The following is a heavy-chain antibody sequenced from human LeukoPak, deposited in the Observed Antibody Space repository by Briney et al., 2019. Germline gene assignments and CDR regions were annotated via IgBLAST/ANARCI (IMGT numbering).Heavy chain of an antibody. CDR1: GFTFSSYS. CDR2: ISGSGGST. J-gene: IGHJ6*03. V-gene: IGHV3-23*01. CDR3: AKRGGSCYDYYYYYMDV. D-gene: IGHD2-15*01. Sequence: GGSLRLSCAASGFTFSSYSMNWVRQAPGKGLEWVSAISGSGGSTYYADSVKGRFTISRDNSKNTLYLQMNSLRAEDTAVYYCAKRGGSCYDYYYYYMDVWGKGTTVTISS.